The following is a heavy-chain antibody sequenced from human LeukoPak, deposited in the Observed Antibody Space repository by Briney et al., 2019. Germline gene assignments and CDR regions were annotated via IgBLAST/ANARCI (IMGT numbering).Heavy chain of an antibody. CDR3: ARVPYGSGTYYFDY. D-gene: IGHD3-10*01. Sequence: SQTLSLTCSVSGSSINSADSYWSWIRQPPGKSLEWIGYISYSGTPYYNPSLRGRVAISGDTSKNQFSLRLGSVTAADTAVYYCARVPYGSGTYYFDYWGQGILVTVSS. V-gene: IGHV4-30-4*01. CDR2: ISYSGTP. CDR1: GSSINSADSY. J-gene: IGHJ4*02.